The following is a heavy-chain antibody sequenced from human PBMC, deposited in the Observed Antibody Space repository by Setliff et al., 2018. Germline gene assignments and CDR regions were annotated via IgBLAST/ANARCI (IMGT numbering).Heavy chain of an antibody. CDR2: ISHSGST. D-gene: IGHD6-19*01. Sequence: PSETLSLTCGVSGSSISNDYYWGWIRQPPGRGLEWIGIISHSGSTDYNPSLKSRVTLSLDTSKNQFSLKLNSVTAADTALYFCAREVAGTYHYFDPWGQGTLVTVS. CDR3: AREVAGTYHYFDP. V-gene: IGHV4-38-2*02. J-gene: IGHJ5*02. CDR1: GSSISNDYY.